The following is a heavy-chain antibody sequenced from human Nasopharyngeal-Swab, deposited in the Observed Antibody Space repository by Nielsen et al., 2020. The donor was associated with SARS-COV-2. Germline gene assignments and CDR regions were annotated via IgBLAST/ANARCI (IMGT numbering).Heavy chain of an antibody. Sequence: SVKVSCKASGYTFINYGLSWVRQAPGQGLEWVGWISANNGNTNYAQKFRGRVTMTTDTSTSTAYMELRSLRSEDTAVYYCARGSSSGFLLDYWGQGTLVTVSS. CDR3: ARGSSSGFLLDY. D-gene: IGHD6-6*01. CDR2: ISANNGNT. J-gene: IGHJ4*02. V-gene: IGHV1-18*01. CDR1: GYTFINYG.